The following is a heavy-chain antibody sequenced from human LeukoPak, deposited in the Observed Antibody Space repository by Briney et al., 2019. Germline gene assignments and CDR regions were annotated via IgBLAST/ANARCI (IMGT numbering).Heavy chain of an antibody. CDR3: ARGGYYGSGGFPDY. J-gene: IGHJ4*02. Sequence: ASVKVSCKASGYSFGSFGINWVRQAPGQGLEWVGWISAYNGNTNYAQKVQGRVTMTTDTSTSTAYMDLMNLRSDDTAVYYCARGGYYGSGGFPDYWGQGTLVTVSS. D-gene: IGHD3-10*01. CDR2: ISAYNGNT. V-gene: IGHV1-18*01. CDR1: GYSFGSFG.